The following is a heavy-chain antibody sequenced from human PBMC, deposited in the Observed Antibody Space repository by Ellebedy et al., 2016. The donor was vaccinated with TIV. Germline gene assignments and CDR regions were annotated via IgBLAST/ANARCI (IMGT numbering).Heavy chain of an antibody. J-gene: IGHJ4*02. D-gene: IGHD5-12*01. Sequence: GESLKISCAASGFTFTPYAMNWVRQAPGKGLEWISYISGSSLTIYYADSVEGRFTISRDNAKNTLFLQMNSLSAEDTAQYYCARRNPSGYDPFLDSWGQGTLVTVSS. CDR3: ARRNPSGYDPFLDS. CDR2: ISGSSLTI. V-gene: IGHV3-48*04. CDR1: GFTFTPYA.